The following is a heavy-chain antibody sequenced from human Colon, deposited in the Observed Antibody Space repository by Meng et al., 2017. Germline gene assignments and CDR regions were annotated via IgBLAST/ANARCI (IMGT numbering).Heavy chain of an antibody. Sequence: QVQLVQSVSELKKPGASVKVTCKTSGYLFSYYAMNWVRQAPGRGLEWMGWSNTKTGNPTYAQAFTGRFVFSLDTSVSTAYLQINDLKADDTAVYYCAREGSDSWIDYWGQGTLVTVSS. J-gene: IGHJ4*02. V-gene: IGHV7-4-1*02. CDR2: SNTKTGNP. CDR1: GYLFSYYA. D-gene: IGHD6-13*01. CDR3: AREGSDSWIDY.